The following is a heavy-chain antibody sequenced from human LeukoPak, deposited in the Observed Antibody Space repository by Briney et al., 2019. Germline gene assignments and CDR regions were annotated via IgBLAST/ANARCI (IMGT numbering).Heavy chain of an antibody. CDR1: GYTFTSYG. CDR2: ISGYNGNT. CDR3: TRDRYCSGGSCYSNWYFDL. J-gene: IGHJ2*01. V-gene: IGHV1-18*01. D-gene: IGHD2-15*01. Sequence: ASVTVSCTASGYTFTSYGISWVRQAPGQGLEWMGWISGYNGNTNYAQKLQGRVTMTTDTSTGTAYMELRSLRSDDTAVYYCTRDRYCSGGSCYSNWYFDLWGRGTLVTVSS.